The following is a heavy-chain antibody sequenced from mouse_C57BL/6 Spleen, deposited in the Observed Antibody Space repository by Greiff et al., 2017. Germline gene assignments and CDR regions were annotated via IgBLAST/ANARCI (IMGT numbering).Heavy chain of an antibody. CDR3: ARRGGYDGFDY. CDR2: IHPNSGST. Sequence: QVHVKQSGAELVKPGASVKLSCKASGYTFTSYWMHWVKQRPGQGLEWIGMIHPNSGSTNYNEKFKGKATLTVDKSSSTAYMQLSSLTSEYSAVXYCARRGGYDGFDYWGQGTTLTVAS. J-gene: IGHJ2*01. CDR1: GYTFTSYW. V-gene: IGHV1-64*01. D-gene: IGHD2-2*01.